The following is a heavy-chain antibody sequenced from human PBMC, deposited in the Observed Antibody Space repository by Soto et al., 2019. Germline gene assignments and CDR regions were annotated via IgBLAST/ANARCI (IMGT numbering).Heavy chain of an antibody. D-gene: IGHD3-22*01. CDR1: GGTFSSYA. Sequence: SVKVSCKASGGTFSSYAISWVRQAPGQGLEWMGGIIPIFGTANYAQKFQGRVTITADESTSTAYMELSSLRSEDTAVYYCATVYYYDSSGYEYLQHWGQGTLVTVYS. CDR3: ATVYYYDSSGYEYLQH. J-gene: IGHJ1*01. V-gene: IGHV1-69*13. CDR2: IIPIFGTA.